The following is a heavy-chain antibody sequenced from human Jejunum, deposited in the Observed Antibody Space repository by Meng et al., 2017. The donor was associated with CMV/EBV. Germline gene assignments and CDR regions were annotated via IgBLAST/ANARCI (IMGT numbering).Heavy chain of an antibody. CDR3: AKQADPSAYFSDF. CDR2: IRYDMSTK. J-gene: IGHJ4*02. Sequence: SGFTFSPNGMHWVRQAPGKGLEWVAYIRYDMSTKYYVDSVKGRFTISRDNSKKSLFLQMNNLRGEDTAIYYCAKQADPSAYFSDFWGQGTMVTVSS. D-gene: IGHD6-25*01. V-gene: IGHV3-30*02. CDR1: GFTFSPNG.